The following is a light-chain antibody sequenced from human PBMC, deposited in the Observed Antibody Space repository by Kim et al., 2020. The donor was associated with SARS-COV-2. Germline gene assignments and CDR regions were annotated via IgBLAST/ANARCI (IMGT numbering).Light chain of an antibody. V-gene: IGLV2-11*02. CDR2: DVS. CDR1: SSDGGGYNY. Sequence: QSVTISCTGTSSDGGGYNYVSWYQQHPGKAPNLMIYDVSKRPSGVPDRFSGSKSGNTASLTISGLQAEDEADYYCCSYAGSYTFVVFGGGTQLTVL. J-gene: IGLJ2*01. CDR3: CSYAGSYTFVV.